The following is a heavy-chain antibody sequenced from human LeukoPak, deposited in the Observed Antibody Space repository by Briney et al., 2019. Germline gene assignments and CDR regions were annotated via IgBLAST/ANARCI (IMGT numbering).Heavy chain of an antibody. CDR1: GVSFSGYY. D-gene: IGHD2-15*01. J-gene: IGHJ4*02. Sequence: SETLSLTCAVYGVSFSGYYWSWIRQPPGKGLEWIGEINHSGSTNYNPSLKSRVTISVDTSKNQFSLKLSSVTAADTAVYYCARASYCSGGSCYVFDYWGQGTLVTVSS. CDR3: ARASYCSGGSCYVFDY. V-gene: IGHV4-34*01. CDR2: INHSGST.